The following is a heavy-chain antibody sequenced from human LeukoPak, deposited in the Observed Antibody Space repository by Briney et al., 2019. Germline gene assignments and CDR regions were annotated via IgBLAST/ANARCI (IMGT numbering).Heavy chain of an antibody. J-gene: IGHJ4*02. V-gene: IGHV1-18*01. CDR1: GYTFTSYG. D-gene: IGHD3-22*01. Sequence: ASVKVSCKASGYTFTSYGISWVRQAPGQGLEWMGWISAYNGNTNYAQKLQGRVTMTTDTSTSTAYMELRSLRSDDAAVYYRARGDTMIVELEYYFDYWGQGTLVTVSS. CDR2: ISAYNGNT. CDR3: ARGDTMIVELEYYFDY.